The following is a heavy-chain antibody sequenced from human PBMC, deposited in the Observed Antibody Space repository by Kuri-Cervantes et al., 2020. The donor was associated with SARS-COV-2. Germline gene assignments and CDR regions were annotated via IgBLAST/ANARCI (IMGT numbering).Heavy chain of an antibody. J-gene: IGHJ6*02. Sequence: ASVKVSCKTSGYTFTSYYMHWVRQAPGQGLEWMGIINPSGGSTSYAQKFQGRVTMTRDTSTSTVYMELSSLRSEDTAVYYCARDPHPHLYFSGGSCCYGMDVWGQGTTVTVSS. V-gene: IGHV1-46*01. D-gene: IGHD2-15*01. CDR2: INPSGGST. CDR1: GYTFTSYY. CDR3: ARDPHPHLYFSGGSCCYGMDV.